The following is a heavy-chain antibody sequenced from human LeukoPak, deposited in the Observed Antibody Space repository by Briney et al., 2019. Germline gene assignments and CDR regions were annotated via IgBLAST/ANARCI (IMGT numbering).Heavy chain of an antibody. CDR2: ISRSGSTK. CDR3: AKDRRFLEA. CDR1: GFTFSDYN. J-gene: IGHJ5*02. D-gene: IGHD3-3*01. V-gene: IGHV3-11*04. Sequence: PGGSLRLSCAASGFTFSDYNMRWIRQAPGKGLEWVSSISRSGSTKYYADSVKGRFTISRDNSKNTLYLQMNSLRAEDTAVYYCAKDRRFLEAWGQGTLVTVSS.